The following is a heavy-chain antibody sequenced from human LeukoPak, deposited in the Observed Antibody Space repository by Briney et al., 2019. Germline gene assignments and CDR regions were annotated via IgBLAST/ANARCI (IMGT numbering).Heavy chain of an antibody. CDR3: ARDLKVRGSITSPGY. V-gene: IGHV3-33*01. CDR2: IWYDGSNK. CDR1: GFTFSSYG. D-gene: IGHD3-10*01. Sequence: GGSLRLSCAASGFTFSSYGMHWVRQAPGKGLEWVAVIWYDGSNKYYADSVKGRFTISRDNSKNTLYLQTNSLRAEDTAVYYCARDLKVRGSITSPGYWGQGTLVTVSS. J-gene: IGHJ4*02.